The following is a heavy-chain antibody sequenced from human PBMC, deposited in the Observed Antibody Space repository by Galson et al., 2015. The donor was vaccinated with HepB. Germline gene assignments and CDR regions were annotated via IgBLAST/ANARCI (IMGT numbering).Heavy chain of an antibody. V-gene: IGHV3-9*01. D-gene: IGHD2-15*01. CDR1: GFTFDDYA. Sequence: SLRLSCAVSGFTFDDYAMHWVRQVPGKGLEWVATIGWNSATMGYAESVKGRFTISRANAKNSLYLQMNSLRVEDTALYYCAKDIRYCSSGSCNGDALDIWGQGTKVTVSS. J-gene: IGHJ3*02. CDR3: AKDIRYCSSGSCNGDALDI. CDR2: IGWNSATM.